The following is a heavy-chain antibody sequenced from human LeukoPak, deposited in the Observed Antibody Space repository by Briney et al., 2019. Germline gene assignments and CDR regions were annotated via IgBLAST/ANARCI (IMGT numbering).Heavy chain of an antibody. CDR3: ARDRLALGY. CDR2: ISSSGSTI. D-gene: IGHD6-19*01. CDR1: GFTYSSYE. J-gene: IGHJ4*02. Sequence: GGSLRLSCASSGFTYSSYEMNWVRQAAGKGLEWVSYISSSGSTIYYADSVKGRFTISRDNAKNSLYLQMNSLRAEDTAVYHCARDRLALGYWGQGTLVTVSS. V-gene: IGHV3-48*03.